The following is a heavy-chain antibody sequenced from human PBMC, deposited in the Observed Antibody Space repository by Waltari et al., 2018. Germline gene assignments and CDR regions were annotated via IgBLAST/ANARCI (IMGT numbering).Heavy chain of an antibody. CDR1: GFTFSSYG. J-gene: IGHJ4*02. CDR3: ITDDSSGLLDY. D-gene: IGHD3-22*01. Sequence: QVQLVESGGGVVQPGRSLRLSCAASGFTFSSYGMHWVRQAPGKGLEWVAVIWYDGSNKYYADSVKGRFTISRDNSKNTLDLQMNSLRAEDTAVYYCITDDSSGLLDYWGQGTLVTVSS. CDR2: IWYDGSNK. V-gene: IGHV3-33*01.